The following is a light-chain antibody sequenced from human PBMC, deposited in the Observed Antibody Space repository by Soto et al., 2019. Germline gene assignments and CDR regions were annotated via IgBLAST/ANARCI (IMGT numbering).Light chain of an antibody. CDR2: EGS. CDR1: SSDVGSYNL. Sequence: QSALTQPASVSGSPGQSITISCTGTSSDVGSYNLVSWYQQHPGQAPKHMIYEGSKRPSGVSNRFSGSKSGNTASLTISGILAEDEADYYGCSYAGSSNVVFGGGTKLTVL. CDR3: CSYAGSSNVV. V-gene: IGLV2-23*01. J-gene: IGLJ2*01.